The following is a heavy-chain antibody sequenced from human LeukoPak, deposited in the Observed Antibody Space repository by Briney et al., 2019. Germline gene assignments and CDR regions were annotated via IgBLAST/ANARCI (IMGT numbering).Heavy chain of an antibody. J-gene: IGHJ6*02. V-gene: IGHV1-8*01. CDR2: MNPNSGNT. CDR3: ARGTYYYYGMDV. CDR1: GYTFTSYD. Sequence: ASVTVSCKASGYTFTSYDINWERQATGQGLEWMGWMNPNSGNTGYAQTFHGRVTMTRNTSISTAYMELSSLRSEDTAVYYCARGTYYYYGMDVWGQGTTVTVSS.